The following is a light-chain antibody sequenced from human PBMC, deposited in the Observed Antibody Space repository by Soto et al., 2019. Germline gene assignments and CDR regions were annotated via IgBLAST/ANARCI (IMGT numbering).Light chain of an antibody. Sequence: DIQMTQSPSSLSASVGDRVTITCQASQDISNYLAWFQQKPGEAPKSLIYAASNLQSGVPSKFSGRGSGTDFTLTINNLQPEDFATYYCQQYETFPTFGQGTKLEIK. CDR1: QDISNY. CDR2: AAS. CDR3: QQYETFPT. V-gene: IGKV1-16*02. J-gene: IGKJ2*01.